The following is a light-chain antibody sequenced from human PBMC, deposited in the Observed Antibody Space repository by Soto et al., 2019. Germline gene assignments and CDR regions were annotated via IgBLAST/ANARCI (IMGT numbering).Light chain of an antibody. CDR1: SSDVGSYNR. J-gene: IGLJ2*01. Sequence: QSALTQPPSVSGSPGQSVTISCTGTSSDVGSYNRVSWYQQPPGTAPKLLIYDVSNRPSGVPDRFSGSKSGNTASLTISGLQTEDGADYYCSSYTSSSTVVFGGGTKLTLL. CDR3: SSYTSSSTVV. V-gene: IGLV2-18*02. CDR2: DVS.